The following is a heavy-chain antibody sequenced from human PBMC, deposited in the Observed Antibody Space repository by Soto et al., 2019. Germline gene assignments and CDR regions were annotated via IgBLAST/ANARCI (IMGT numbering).Heavy chain of an antibody. V-gene: IGHV1-69*01. CDR3: ARDVGFCSGGSCYEFGY. D-gene: IGHD2-15*01. J-gene: IGHJ4*02. CDR2: IIPIFGTA. Sequence: QVQLVQSGAEVKKPGSSVKVSCKASGGTFSSYAISWVRQAPGQGLEWMGGIIPIFGTANYAQKFQGRVTITADESTSTAYMELSSLGSEDTAVYYCARDVGFCSGGSCYEFGYWGQGTLVTVSS. CDR1: GGTFSSYA.